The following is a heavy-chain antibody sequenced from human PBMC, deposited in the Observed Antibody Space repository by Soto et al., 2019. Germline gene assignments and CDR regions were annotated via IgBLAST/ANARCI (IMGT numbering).Heavy chain of an antibody. CDR3: ARGWEVVAAATREVGYYYYGMDV. D-gene: IGHD2-15*01. V-gene: IGHV1-69*01. J-gene: IGHJ6*02. CDR1: GGTFSSYA. CDR2: IIPIFGTA. Sequence: QVQLVQSGAEVKKPGSSVKVSCKASGGTFSSYAISWVRQAPGQGLEWMGGIIPIFGTANYAQKFQGRVTITADESTSTAYMELSSLRSEDTAVYYCARGWEVVAAATREVGYYYYGMDVWGQGTTVTVSS.